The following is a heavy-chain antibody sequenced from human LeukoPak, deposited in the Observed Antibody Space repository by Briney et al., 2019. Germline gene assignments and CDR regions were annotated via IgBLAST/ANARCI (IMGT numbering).Heavy chain of an antibody. J-gene: IGHJ4*02. CDR3: VTDTSMGGLFDY. D-gene: IGHD5-18*01. CDR2: ISSSSNTI. CDR1: GFTFSSYS. V-gene: IGHV3-48*02. Sequence: PGGSLRLSCAASGFTFSSYSTNWVRQAPGKGLEWVSYISSSSNTIYYADSVKGRFTISRDNAKNSLYLQMNSLRDEDTALYYCVTDTSMGGLFDYWGQGTLVTVSS.